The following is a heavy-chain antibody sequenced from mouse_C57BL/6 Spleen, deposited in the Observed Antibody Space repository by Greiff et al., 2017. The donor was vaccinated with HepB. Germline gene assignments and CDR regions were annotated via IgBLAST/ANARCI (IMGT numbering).Heavy chain of an antibody. J-gene: IGHJ2*01. CDR1: GFTFSSYT. D-gene: IGHD1-1*01. V-gene: IGHV5-9*01. CDR3: ARQGIYYGSSYFDY. CDR2: ISGGGGNT. Sequence: EVKLVESGGGLVKPGGSLKLSCAASGFTFSSYTMSWVRQTPEKRLEWVATISGGGGNTYYPDSVKGRFTISRDNAKNTLYLQMSSLRSEDTALYYCARQGIYYGSSYFDYWGQGTTLTVSS.